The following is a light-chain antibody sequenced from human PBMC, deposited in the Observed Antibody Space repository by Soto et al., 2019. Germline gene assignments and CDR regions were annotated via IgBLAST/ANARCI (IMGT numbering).Light chain of an antibody. CDR2: AAS. J-gene: IGKJ3*01. CDR3: LQKYFYPFT. CDR1: QSISSW. V-gene: IGKV1-5*01. Sequence: DIQMTQSPSTLSASVGDRVTLTCRASQSISSWLAWFQQKPGKAPKLLIYAASNLQSGVPARFSGSGSGTDFTLTISSLQPEDFATYYCLQKYFYPFTFGPGNKVDIK.